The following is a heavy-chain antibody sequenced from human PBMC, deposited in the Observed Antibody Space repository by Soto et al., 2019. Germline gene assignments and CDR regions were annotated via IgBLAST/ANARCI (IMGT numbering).Heavy chain of an antibody. CDR3: ARVPPDDYGFDY. D-gene: IGHD4-17*01. Sequence: PSETLSLTCTVSGGSISRYYWSWSRQPPGKGLEWIGYIYYSGSTNYNPSLKSRVTISVDTSKNQFSLKLSSVTAADTAVYYCARVPPDDYGFDYWGQGTLVTVSS. CDR1: GGSISRYY. J-gene: IGHJ4*02. CDR2: IYYSGST. V-gene: IGHV4-59*01.